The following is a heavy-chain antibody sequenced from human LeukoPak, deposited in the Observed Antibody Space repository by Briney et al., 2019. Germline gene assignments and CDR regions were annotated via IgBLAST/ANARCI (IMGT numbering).Heavy chain of an antibody. CDR2: IYCGGST. D-gene: IGHD3-10*01. Sequence: GGSLRLSCAASGFTVSSNYMSWVRQAPGKGLEWVSVIYCGGSTYYADSVKGRFTISRDNSKNTLYLQMNSLRAEDTAVYYCARDRVRLSNYYYYYGMDVWGQGTTVTVSS. CDR1: GFTVSSNY. J-gene: IGHJ6*02. CDR3: ARDRVRLSNYYYYYGMDV. V-gene: IGHV3-53*01.